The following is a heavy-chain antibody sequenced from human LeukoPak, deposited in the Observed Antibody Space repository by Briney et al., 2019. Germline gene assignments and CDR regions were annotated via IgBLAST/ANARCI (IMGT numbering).Heavy chain of an antibody. D-gene: IGHD3-3*01. Sequence: KPSETLSLTCTVSGGSISSGSYYWSWIRQPAGKGLEWIGRIYTSGSTNYNPSLKSRVTISVDTSKNQFSLKLSSVTAADTAVYYCARGSYDFWSGYFDYWGQGTLVTVSS. CDR1: GGSISSGSYY. J-gene: IGHJ4*02. CDR2: IYTSGST. V-gene: IGHV4-61*02. CDR3: ARGSYDFWSGYFDY.